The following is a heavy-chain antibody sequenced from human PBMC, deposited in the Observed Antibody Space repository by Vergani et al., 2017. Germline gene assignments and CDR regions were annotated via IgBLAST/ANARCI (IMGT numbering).Heavy chain of an antibody. J-gene: IGHJ4*02. V-gene: IGHV1-46*03. Sequence: QVQLVQSGAEVKKPGASVKVSCKASGYTFTSYYMHWVRQAPGQGLEWMGIINPSGGSTSYAQKFQGRVTMTRETSTSTVYMELSSLRSEDTAVYDCARGLGSSGWYGYYFDYWGQGTLVTVSS. CDR3: ARGLGSSGWYGYYFDY. CDR1: GYTFTSYY. CDR2: INPSGGST. D-gene: IGHD6-19*01.